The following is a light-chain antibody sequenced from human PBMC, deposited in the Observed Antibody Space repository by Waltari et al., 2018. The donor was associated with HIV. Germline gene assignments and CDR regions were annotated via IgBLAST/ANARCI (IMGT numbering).Light chain of an antibody. CDR1: QDINTY. V-gene: IGKV1-8*01. Sequence: AIWMTQSPSSVSASTGDRVNITCRASQDINTYLAWYQQKAGKAPRLLIYSASTLQSGVPSRFNGSGSGSDFTLTISCLQSEDFAIYYCQQYYTYPYTFGQGTKLDIK. J-gene: IGKJ2*01. CDR3: QQYYTYPYT. CDR2: SAS.